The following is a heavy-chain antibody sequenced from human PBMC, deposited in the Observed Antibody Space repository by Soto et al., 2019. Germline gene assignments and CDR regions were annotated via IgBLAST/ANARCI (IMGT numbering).Heavy chain of an antibody. J-gene: IGHJ6*03. Sequence: QVQLVQSGAEVKKPGASVKVSCKASGYTFTSYGISWVRQAPGQGLEWMGWISAYNGNTNYAQKLQGRVTMTTDTSTSTADMELRSLRSDDTAVYYCARSRAAAGTVLYYMDVWGKETTVTVSS. CDR3: ARSRAAAGTVLYYMDV. V-gene: IGHV1-18*01. CDR2: ISAYNGNT. CDR1: GYTFTSYG. D-gene: IGHD6-13*01.